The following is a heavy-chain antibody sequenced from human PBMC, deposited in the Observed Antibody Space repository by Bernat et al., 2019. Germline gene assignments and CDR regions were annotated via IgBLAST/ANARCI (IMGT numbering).Heavy chain of an antibody. CDR2: ISSTSPYT. Sequence: QVQLVESGGGLVKAGGSLRLSCGASGFIFSDYFMGWMRQAPGKGLEWVSYISSTSPYTNYADSVKGRLTISRDNSKNTLSLQMNSLTAEDTAVYYCARDGGYSTGLYFQHWGQGTLVTVSS. J-gene: IGHJ1*01. CDR1: GFIFSDYF. D-gene: IGHD6-19*01. CDR3: ARDGGYSTGLYFQH. V-gene: IGHV3-11*06.